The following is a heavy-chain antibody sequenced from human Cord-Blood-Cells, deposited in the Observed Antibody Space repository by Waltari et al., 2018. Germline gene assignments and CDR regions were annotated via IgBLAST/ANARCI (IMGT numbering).Heavy chain of an antibody. Sequence: QVQLQQWGAGLLKPSETLSLTCAVYGGSFSGYYWSWIRQPPGKGREWIGEIKHSGSTNYNPSLKSRITISVDTSKNQFSLKLSSVTAADTAVYYCATVNYDILTGYYKFDYWGQGTLVTVSS. CDR2: IKHSGST. CDR1: GGSFSGYY. V-gene: IGHV4-34*01. CDR3: ATVNYDILTGYYKFDY. J-gene: IGHJ4*02. D-gene: IGHD3-9*01.